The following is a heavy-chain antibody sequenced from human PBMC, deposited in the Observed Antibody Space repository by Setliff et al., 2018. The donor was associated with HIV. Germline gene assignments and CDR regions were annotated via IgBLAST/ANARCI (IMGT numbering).Heavy chain of an antibody. V-gene: IGHV1-69*13. J-gene: IGHJ4*02. CDR2: IIPILRTA. CDR1: GGTFRNYA. D-gene: IGHD3-3*01. Sequence: SVKVSCKASGGTFRNYAISWVRQAPGHGLEWMGGIIPILRTANYAQKFQGRVTITADESTSTAYMELSSLTSEDTAVYYCARTIENYDDSLSPFDSWGQGTLVTVSS. CDR3: ARTIENYDDSLSPFDS.